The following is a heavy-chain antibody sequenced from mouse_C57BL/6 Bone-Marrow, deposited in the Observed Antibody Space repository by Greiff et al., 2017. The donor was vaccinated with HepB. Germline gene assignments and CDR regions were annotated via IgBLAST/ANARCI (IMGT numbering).Heavy chain of an antibody. CDR3: ARKGTPYYSNYGDY. J-gene: IGHJ2*01. V-gene: IGHV1-78*01. D-gene: IGHD2-5*01. CDR1: GYTFTDHT. Sequence: VQVVESDAELVKPGASVKISCKVSGYTFTDHTIHWMKQRPEQGLEWIGYIYPRDGSTKYNEKFKGKATLTADKSSSTAYMQLNSLTSEDSAVYFCARKGTPYYSNYGDYWGQGTTLTVSS. CDR2: IYPRDGST.